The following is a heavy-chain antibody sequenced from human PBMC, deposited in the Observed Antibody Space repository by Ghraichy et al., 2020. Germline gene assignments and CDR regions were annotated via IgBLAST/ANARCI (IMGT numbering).Heavy chain of an antibody. J-gene: IGHJ4*02. Sequence: SETLSLTCAVSGYSISSGYYWGWIRQPPGKGLEWIGSIYHSGSTYYNPSLKSRVTISLDTSKNQFSLKLSSVTAADTAVYYCARDQGYSYGRNFDYWGQGTLVTVSS. V-gene: IGHV4-38-2*02. D-gene: IGHD5-18*01. CDR2: IYHSGST. CDR3: ARDQGYSYGRNFDY. CDR1: GYSISSGYY.